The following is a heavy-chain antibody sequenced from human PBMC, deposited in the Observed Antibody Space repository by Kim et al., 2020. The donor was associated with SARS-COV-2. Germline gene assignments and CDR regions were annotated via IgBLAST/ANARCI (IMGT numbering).Heavy chain of an antibody. V-gene: IGHV3-7*01. Sequence: GGSLRLSCAASGFTFRSYSMSWVRQGPGKGLEWVANIKQDGTTTYYVDSVKGRFTIFRDNAQNSLHLLMNSLRVEDTAVYYCARRKISSLRWWSDGSDGRGDLRHPFDYWGQGTMVTVSS. J-gene: IGHJ3*01. CDR2: IKQDGTTT. CDR3: ARRKISSLRWWSDGSDGRGDLRHPFDY. D-gene: IGHD2-15*01. CDR1: GFTFRSYS.